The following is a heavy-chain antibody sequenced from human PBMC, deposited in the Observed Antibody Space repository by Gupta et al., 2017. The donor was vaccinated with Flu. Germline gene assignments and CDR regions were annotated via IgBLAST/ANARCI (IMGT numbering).Heavy chain of an antibody. J-gene: IGHJ6*02. CDR1: GGTFSSNA. CDR3: ARDYDGAGTYYYYYSGMDV. CDR2: IIPKFDTP. D-gene: IGHD3-22*01. Sequence: QVQLVQSGAEVKKPGSSVKVSCKVSGGTFSSNAISWLRQAPGQGLEWMGGIIPKFDTPNNAQKFQDRVTITADKSTTTVYMELRSLRSDDTAVYDCARDYDGAGTYYYYYSGMDVWGQGTTVNVS. V-gene: IGHV1-69*06.